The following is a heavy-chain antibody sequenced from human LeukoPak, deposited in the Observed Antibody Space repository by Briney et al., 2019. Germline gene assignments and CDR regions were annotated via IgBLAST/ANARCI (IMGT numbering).Heavy chain of an antibody. V-gene: IGHV4-59*01. D-gene: IGHD3-10*01. J-gene: IGHJ5*02. CDR3: ARDRLFHGSGSFEGWSDP. CDR2: IYYSGST. Sequence: SETLSLTCTVSGGSISSYYWSWIRQPPGKGLEWIGYIYYSGSTNYNPSLKSRVTISVDMSKNQFSLKLSSVTAADTAVYYCARDRLFHGSGSFEGWSDPWGQGTLVTVSS. CDR1: GGSISSYY.